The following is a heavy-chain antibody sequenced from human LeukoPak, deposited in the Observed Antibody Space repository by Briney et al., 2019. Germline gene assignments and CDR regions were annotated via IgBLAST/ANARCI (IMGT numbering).Heavy chain of an antibody. CDR2: IYTSGSA. Sequence: SETLSLTCTVSGGSISSYYWSWIRQPAGKGLEWIGRIYTSGSANYNPSLKSRVTISVDKSKNQFSLKLSSVTAADTAVYYCARSPPLVSTSDAFDIWGQGTMVTVSS. D-gene: IGHD5/OR15-5a*01. J-gene: IGHJ3*02. V-gene: IGHV4-4*07. CDR1: GGSISSYY. CDR3: ARSPPLVSTSDAFDI.